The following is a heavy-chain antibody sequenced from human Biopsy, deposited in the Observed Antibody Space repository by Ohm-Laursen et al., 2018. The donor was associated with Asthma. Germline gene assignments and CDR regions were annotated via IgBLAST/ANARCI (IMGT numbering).Heavy chain of an antibody. V-gene: IGHV1-69*13. Sequence: ASVKVSCKASGGTFSSYSVNWVRQAPGQGLEWMGGIIPMYGVPKVAQKFQGRVTITADESTSTAYMEMSSLRSEDTAVYYCARVDAIMISGDFYFYSGFDLWGQGTTVRVSS. J-gene: IGHJ6*02. D-gene: IGHD3-16*01. CDR3: ARVDAIMISGDFYFYSGFDL. CDR2: IIPMYGVP. CDR1: GGTFSSYS.